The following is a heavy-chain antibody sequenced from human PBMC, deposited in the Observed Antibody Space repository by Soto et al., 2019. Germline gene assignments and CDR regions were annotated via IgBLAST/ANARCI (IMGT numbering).Heavy chain of an antibody. Sequence: QVQLVQSGAEVKKPGASVKVSCKVSGYTLTELSMHWVRQAPGKGLEWMGGFDPEDGETIYAQKVQCRVTMTEDTSTDTAYMELSSLRSEDTAVYYCALALRYFDWLPLDYWGQGTLVTVSS. CDR1: GYTLTELS. D-gene: IGHD3-9*01. CDR2: FDPEDGET. V-gene: IGHV1-24*01. CDR3: ALALRYFDWLPLDY. J-gene: IGHJ4*02.